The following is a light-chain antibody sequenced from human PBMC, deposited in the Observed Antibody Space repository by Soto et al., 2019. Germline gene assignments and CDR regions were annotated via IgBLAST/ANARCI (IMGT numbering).Light chain of an antibody. J-gene: IGLJ1*01. CDR2: DVA. Sequence: QSALTQPASVSGSPGQSITISCTGTSSDVARYNYVSWYQQHPVKAPKLIIYDVADRPSGVSDRFSASKSGNTASLTISGLQADDEADYYCSSYTSSSNPYVFGTGTKVTVL. CDR3: SSYTSSSNPYV. V-gene: IGLV2-14*01. CDR1: SSDVARYNY.